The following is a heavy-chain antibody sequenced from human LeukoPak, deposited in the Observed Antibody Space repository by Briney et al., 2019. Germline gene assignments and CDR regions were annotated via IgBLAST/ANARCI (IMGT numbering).Heavy chain of an antibody. Sequence: SETLSLTCTVSGGSISSGGYYWSWIRQHPGKGLEWIGYIYYSGSAYYNPSLKSRLNISIDTSKNQFSLRLSSVAAADTAVYYCARGGLRFFDYWGQGTLVTVSS. D-gene: IGHD4-17*01. CDR2: IYYSGSA. CDR1: GGSISSGGYY. CDR3: ARGGLRFFDY. V-gene: IGHV4-31*03. J-gene: IGHJ4*02.